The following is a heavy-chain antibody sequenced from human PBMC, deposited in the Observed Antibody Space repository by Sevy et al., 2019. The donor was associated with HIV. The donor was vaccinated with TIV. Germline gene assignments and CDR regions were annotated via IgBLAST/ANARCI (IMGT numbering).Heavy chain of an antibody. CDR2: IDGTGGDT. Sequence: GGSLRLSCVASGFAFTSHTMSWVHQAPGKGLEWVSSIDGTGGDTYYADSMKGRFTISRDNSKNTVHLQVNSLRAEDTAIYYCAKDETRYCSGGSCYYWGQGTLVTVSS. CDR1: GFAFTSHT. CDR3: AKDETRYCSGGSCYY. V-gene: IGHV3-23*01. D-gene: IGHD2-15*01. J-gene: IGHJ4*02.